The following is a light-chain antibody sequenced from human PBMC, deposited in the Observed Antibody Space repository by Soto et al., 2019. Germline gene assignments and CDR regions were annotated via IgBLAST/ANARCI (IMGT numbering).Light chain of an antibody. V-gene: IGKV3-11*01. J-gene: IGKJ5*01. CDR1: QSVSSY. Sequence: EIVLRQSPATLSFSPVERATPSCRASQSVSSYFAWYQQKPGQAPRLLIYDASNRATGIPARFSGSGSGTDFTLTISSLEAEDFAVYYCQQRSNWPLTCGQGTRREIK. CDR3: QQRSNWPLT. CDR2: DAS.